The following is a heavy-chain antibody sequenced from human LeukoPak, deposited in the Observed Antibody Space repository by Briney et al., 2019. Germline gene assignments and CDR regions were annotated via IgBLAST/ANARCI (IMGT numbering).Heavy chain of an antibody. CDR2: ISGSGGST. J-gene: IGHJ6*02. CDR3: ARDASDYGGNSGYYGMDV. V-gene: IGHV3-23*01. CDR1: GFTFSSYA. Sequence: GGSLRLSCAASGFTFSSYAMSWVRQAPGKGLEWVSAISGSGGSTYYADSVKGRFTISRDNAKNTLYLQMNSLRAEDTAMYYCARDASDYGGNSGYYGMDVWGQGTTVTVSS. D-gene: IGHD4-23*01.